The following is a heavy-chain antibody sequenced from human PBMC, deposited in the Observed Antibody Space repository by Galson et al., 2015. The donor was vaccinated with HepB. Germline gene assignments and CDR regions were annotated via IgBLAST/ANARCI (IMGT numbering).Heavy chain of an antibody. CDR3: AKAASGDYDERPGMDV. D-gene: IGHD4-17*01. V-gene: IGHV3-23*01. CDR2: IRSRGGIP. J-gene: IGHJ6*02. Sequence: SLSLSCAASGFTFSTYSMSWVRQAPGKGLEWVSAIRSRGGIPHYADSGKGRGTSARDNSKNTLYLQMPSRRADDTAVFYWAKAASGDYDERPGMDVWGQGTTVTVSS. CDR1: GFTFSTYS.